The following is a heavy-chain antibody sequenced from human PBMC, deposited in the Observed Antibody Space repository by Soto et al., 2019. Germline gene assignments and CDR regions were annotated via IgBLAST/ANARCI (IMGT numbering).Heavy chain of an antibody. J-gene: IGHJ6*02. Sequence: SETLSLTCAVYGGSFSGYYWSWIRQPPGKGLEWIGEINHSGSTNYIPSLKSRVTISVDTSKNQFSLKLSSVTAADTAVYYRARGRGGNALRYYGTDVWGQGTTVTVSS. V-gene: IGHV4-34*01. CDR2: INHSGST. D-gene: IGHD2-15*01. CDR1: GGSFSGYY. CDR3: ARGRGGNALRYYGTDV.